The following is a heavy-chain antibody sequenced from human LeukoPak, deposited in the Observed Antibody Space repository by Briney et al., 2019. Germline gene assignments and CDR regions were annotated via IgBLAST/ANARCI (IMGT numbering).Heavy chain of an antibody. J-gene: IGHJ5*02. D-gene: IGHD5-24*01. V-gene: IGHV3-48*01. CDR1: GFTFSSYS. Sequence: GGSLRLSCAASGFTFSSYSMNWVRQAPGKGLEWVSYISSSSSTIYYADSVKGRFTISRDNAKNSLYLQMNSLRAEDTAVYYCARRRDGYNGPFDPWGQGTLVTVSS. CDR3: ARRRDGYNGPFDP. CDR2: ISSSSSTI.